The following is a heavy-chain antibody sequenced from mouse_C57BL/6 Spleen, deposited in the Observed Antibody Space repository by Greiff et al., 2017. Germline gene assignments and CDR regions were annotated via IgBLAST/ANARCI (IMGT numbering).Heavy chain of an antibody. CDR3: ARSKYYGSSYYFEY. CDR2: ISSGSSTI. CDR1: GFTFSDYG. J-gene: IGHJ2*01. Sequence: EVHLVESGGGLVKPGGSLKLSCAASGFTFSDYGMHWVRQAPEKGLEWVAYISSGSSTIYYADTVKGRFTISRDTAKNTLFLQMTSLRSEDTAMYYCARSKYYGSSYYFEYWGQGATLTVSS. D-gene: IGHD1-1*01. V-gene: IGHV5-17*01.